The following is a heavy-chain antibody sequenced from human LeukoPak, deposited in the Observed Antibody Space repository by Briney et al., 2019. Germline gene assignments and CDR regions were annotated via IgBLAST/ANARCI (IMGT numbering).Heavy chain of an antibody. CDR1: GYTFTGYY. CDR3: ARTPLTTVVTLNFDY. V-gene: IGHV1-2*02. Sequence: ASVKVSCKASGYTFTGYYMHWVRQAPGQGLEWMGWINPNSGGTNYAQKFQCRVTMTRDTSISTAYMELSRLRSDDTAVYYCARTPLTTVVTLNFDYWGQGTLVTVSS. D-gene: IGHD4-23*01. CDR2: INPNSGGT. J-gene: IGHJ4*02.